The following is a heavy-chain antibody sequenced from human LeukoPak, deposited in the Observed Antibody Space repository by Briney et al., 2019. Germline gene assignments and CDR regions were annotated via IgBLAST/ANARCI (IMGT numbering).Heavy chain of an antibody. CDR2: IYSGGST. CDR3: AREGPSHYDSSGYYYSSGDAFDI. V-gene: IGHV3-53*01. J-gene: IGHJ3*02. D-gene: IGHD3-22*01. Sequence: GGSLRLSCAASGFTVSSNYMSWVRQAPGKGLEWVSVIYSGGSTYYADSVKGRFTISRDNSKNTLYLQMNSLRAEDTAVYYCAREGPSHYDSSGYYYSSGDAFDIWGQGTMVTVSS. CDR1: GFTVSSNY.